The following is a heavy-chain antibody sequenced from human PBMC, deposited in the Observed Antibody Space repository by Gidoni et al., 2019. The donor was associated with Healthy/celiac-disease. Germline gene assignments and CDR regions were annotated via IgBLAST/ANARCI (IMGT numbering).Heavy chain of an antibody. CDR1: GGSISSYY. Sequence: QVQLQESGPGLVKPSETLSLTCTVSGGSISSYYWSWIRQPPGKGLEWIGYIYYSGSTNYNPSLKSRVTISVDTSKNQFSLKLSSVTAADTAVYYCAGELPGDYFDYWGQGTLVTVSS. V-gene: IGHV4-59*01. D-gene: IGHD1-26*01. J-gene: IGHJ4*02. CDR3: AGELPGDYFDY. CDR2: IYYSGST.